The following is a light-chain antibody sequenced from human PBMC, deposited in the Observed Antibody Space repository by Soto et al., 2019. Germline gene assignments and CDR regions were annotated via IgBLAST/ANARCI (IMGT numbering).Light chain of an antibody. CDR3: LQYSDYPWT. V-gene: IGKV1-5*01. CDR2: DAS. Sequence: DIQMTQSPSTLSTSIGDRVSITCRASESISGWLAWYQQKPGKAPKVLISDASTLQNGVPSRFSGSGSGTEFTLTISSLQPDDFATYYCLQYSDYPWTFGQGTKVDIK. CDR1: ESISGW. J-gene: IGKJ1*01.